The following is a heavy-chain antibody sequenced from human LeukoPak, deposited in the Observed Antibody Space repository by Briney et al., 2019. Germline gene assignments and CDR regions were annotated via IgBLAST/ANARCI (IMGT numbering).Heavy chain of an antibody. CDR1: GGSISSGGYY. CDR2: IYYSGST. V-gene: IGHV4-31*03. J-gene: IGHJ4*02. Sequence: SQTLSLTCTVSGGSISSGGYYWSWIRQHPGKGLEWIGYIYYSGSTYYSPSLKSRVTISVDTSKNQFSLKLSSVTAADTAVYYCARVLLGYCSGGSCYSPYFDYWGQGTLVTVSS. CDR3: ARVLLGYCSGGSCYSPYFDY. D-gene: IGHD2-15*01.